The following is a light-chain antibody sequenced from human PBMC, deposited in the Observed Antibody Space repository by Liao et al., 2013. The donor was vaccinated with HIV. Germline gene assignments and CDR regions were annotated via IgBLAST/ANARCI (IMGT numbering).Light chain of an antibody. CDR1: NIGSKS. Sequence: SYVLTQPPSVSVAPGKTARITCGGNNIGSKSVHWYQQKPGQAPVLVIYYDSDRPSGIPERFSGSNSGNTATLTISRVEAGDEADYYCQVWDSGSDHPVFGGGTQLTVL. CDR2: YDS. CDR3: QVWDSGSDHPV. V-gene: IGLV3-21*04. J-gene: IGLJ3*02.